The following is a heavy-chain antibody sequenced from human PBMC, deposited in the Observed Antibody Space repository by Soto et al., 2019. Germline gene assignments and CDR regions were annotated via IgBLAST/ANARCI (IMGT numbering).Heavy chain of an antibody. J-gene: IGHJ4*02. CDR2: IYASGSP. D-gene: IGHD1-26*01. CDR1: GGSVSVYY. Sequence: QVQLQESGPGQVKPSETLSLTCTISGGSVSVYYWSCIRQSTGQGLEWIGYIYASGSPYYNPSLRSRVTISADTSKNQISLKLTSPTAADTAVYYCARGVGSSPPQYWGRGTLVTVSS. V-gene: IGHV4-59*02. CDR3: ARGVGSSPPQY.